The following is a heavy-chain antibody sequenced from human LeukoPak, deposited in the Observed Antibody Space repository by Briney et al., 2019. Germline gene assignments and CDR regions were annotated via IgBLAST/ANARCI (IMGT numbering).Heavy chain of an antibody. CDR2: INHSGST. CDR3: ATSTQNCSSTSCYLGY. V-gene: IGHV4-39*07. D-gene: IGHD2-2*01. Sequence: PSETLSLTCTVSGGSISSGGYYWSWIRQHPGKGLEWIGEINHSGSTNYNPSLKSRVTISVDASKNQFSLKLSSVTAADTAVYYCATSTQNCSSTSCYLGYWGQGTLVTVSS. CDR1: GGSISSGGYY. J-gene: IGHJ4*02.